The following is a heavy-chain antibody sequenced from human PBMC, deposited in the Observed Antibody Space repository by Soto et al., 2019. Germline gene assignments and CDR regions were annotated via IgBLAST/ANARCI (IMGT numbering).Heavy chain of an antibody. V-gene: IGHV4-59*01. Sequence: PXETLSLTCAVSGGSISSYYWSWIRQPPGKGLEWIGYIYYSGSTNYNPSLKSRVTISVDTSKNQFSLKLSSVTAADTAVYYCARGRVPTYYYYYGMDVWGQGTTVTVSS. J-gene: IGHJ6*02. CDR3: ARGRVPTYYYYYGMDV. D-gene: IGHD3-10*02. CDR1: GGSISSYY. CDR2: IYYSGST.